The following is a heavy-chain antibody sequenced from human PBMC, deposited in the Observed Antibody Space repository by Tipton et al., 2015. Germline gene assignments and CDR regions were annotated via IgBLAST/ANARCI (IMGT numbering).Heavy chain of an antibody. V-gene: IGHV3-9*01. CDR2: ISWNSGAI. D-gene: IGHD6-6*01. CDR3: ASIPLRKKLWGGAVFDT. J-gene: IGHJ3*02. Sequence: SLRLSCVGSGFRFDDYAMQWVRQAPGKGLEWVSGISWNSGAIGYADSVKGRFTISRDNAKNSLYLQINSLRAEDTAMYYCASIPLRKKLWGGAVFDTGGQGTMV. CDR1: GFRFDDYA.